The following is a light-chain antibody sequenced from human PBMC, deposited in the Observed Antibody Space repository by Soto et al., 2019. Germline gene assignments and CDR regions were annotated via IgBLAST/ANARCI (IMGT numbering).Light chain of an antibody. CDR3: QQSNNWPPLT. V-gene: IGKV3-15*01. Sequence: EIVMTQSPATLSVSPGETATLSCRASQSVAGNLAWYQQKPGQPPRLLIYGVSTSATGVPARFSGSGSETDFSLTISSLQIEDFALYYCQQSNNWPPLTFGGGTKVEI. CDR1: QSVAGN. J-gene: IGKJ4*01. CDR2: GVS.